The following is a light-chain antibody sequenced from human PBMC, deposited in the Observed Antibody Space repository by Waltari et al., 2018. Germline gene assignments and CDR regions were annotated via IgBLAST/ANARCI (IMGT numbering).Light chain of an antibody. Sequence: EIVLTQSPATLSLSPGERATLSCRASQSVIDYVAWYQQKPGQAPRLLIYGASNRATGIPARFSGSVSETDFTLTISSLEPEDFAVYYCQQRSNWRSTFGQGTRLEMK. CDR1: QSVIDY. J-gene: IGKJ5*01. CDR3: QQRSNWRST. CDR2: GAS. V-gene: IGKV3-11*01.